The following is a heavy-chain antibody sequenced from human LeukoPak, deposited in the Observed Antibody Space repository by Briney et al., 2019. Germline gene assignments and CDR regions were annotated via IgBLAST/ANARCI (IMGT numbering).Heavy chain of an antibody. V-gene: IGHV3-7*01. CDR3: ARPPNIAAAGQD. J-gene: IGHJ4*02. CDR1: GFTFSSYW. D-gene: IGHD6-13*01. CDR2: IKQDGSEA. Sequence: PGGSLRLSCAASGFTFSSYWMTWVRQAPGKGLEWVANIKQDGSEAYYVDSVKGRFTVSRDNAKNSLYLQLNSLGAEDTAVYYCARPPNIAAAGQDWGQGTLVTVSS.